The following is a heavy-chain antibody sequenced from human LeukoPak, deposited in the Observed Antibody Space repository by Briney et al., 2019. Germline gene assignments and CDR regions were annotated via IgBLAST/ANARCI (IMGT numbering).Heavy chain of an antibody. CDR3: ARDQSTGDYGPFDY. CDR2: IYTSGST. V-gene: IGHV4-4*07. D-gene: IGHD4-17*01. Sequence: SETLSLTCTVSGGSISSYYWSWIRKPAGKGLEWIGRIYTSGSTNYNPSLKSRVTMSVDTSKNQFSLKLSSVTAADTAVYYCARDQSTGDYGPFDYWGQGTLVTVSS. J-gene: IGHJ4*02. CDR1: GGSISSYY.